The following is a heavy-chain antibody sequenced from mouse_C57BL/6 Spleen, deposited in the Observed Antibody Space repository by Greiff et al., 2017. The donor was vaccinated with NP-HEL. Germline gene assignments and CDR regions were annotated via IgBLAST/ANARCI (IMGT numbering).Heavy chain of an antibody. J-gene: IGHJ4*01. Sequence: LQESGPELVKPGASVKISCKASGYAFSSSWMNWVKQRPGKGLEWIGRIYPGDGDTNYNGKFKGKATLTADKSSSTAYMQLSSLTSEDSAVYFCDYYDYDQNAMDYWGQGTSVTVSS. V-gene: IGHV1-82*01. CDR3: DYYDYDQNAMDY. CDR2: IYPGDGDT. D-gene: IGHD2-4*01. CDR1: GYAFSSSW.